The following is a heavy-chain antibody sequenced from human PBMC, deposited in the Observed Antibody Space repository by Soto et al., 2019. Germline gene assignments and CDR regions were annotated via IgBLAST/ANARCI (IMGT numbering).Heavy chain of an antibody. CDR1: GGTFSSYA. CDR2: IIPIFGTA. V-gene: IGHV1-69*06. CDR3: ARFRWELRDHAFDI. J-gene: IGHJ3*02. D-gene: IGHD2-15*01. Sequence: QVQLVQSGAEVKKPGSSVKVSCKASGGTFSSYAISGGRQAPGQGLGWMGGIIPIFGTANYAQKFQGRVPITADKSTSTAYMELSSLRSEDTAVYYCARFRWELRDHAFDIWGQGTMVTVSS.